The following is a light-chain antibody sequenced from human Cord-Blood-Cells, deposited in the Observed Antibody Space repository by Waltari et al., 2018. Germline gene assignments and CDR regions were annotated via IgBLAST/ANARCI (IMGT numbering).Light chain of an antibody. J-gene: IGKJ4*01. V-gene: IGKV1-39*01. CDR3: QQSYSTPPLT. CDR2: AAS. Sequence: DIQMTQSPSSLSASVGDRVTITCRASQSISSYLNWYQQKPGKAPKLLIYAASSLQSGVPSRCSGSGSVTDFTITISSLQPEDFATYYCQQSYSTPPLTFGGGTKVEIK. CDR1: QSISSY.